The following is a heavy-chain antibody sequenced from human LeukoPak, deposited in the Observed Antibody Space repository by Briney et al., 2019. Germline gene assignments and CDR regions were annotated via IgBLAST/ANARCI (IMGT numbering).Heavy chain of an antibody. Sequence: SETLSLTCTVSGGSISSYFWSWIRQPPGKGLEWIGYIYYSGSTNYNPSLKSRVTISVDTSKNQFSLKLSSVTAADTAVYYCARGAVVIALSFDIWGQGTMVTVSS. V-gene: IGHV4-59*01. J-gene: IGHJ3*02. D-gene: IGHD2-21*01. CDR2: IYYSGST. CDR1: GGSISSYF. CDR3: ARGAVVIALSFDI.